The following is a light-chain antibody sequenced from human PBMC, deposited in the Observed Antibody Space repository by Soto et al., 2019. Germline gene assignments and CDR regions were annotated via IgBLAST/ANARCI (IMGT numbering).Light chain of an antibody. CDR1: QGVSSH. Sequence: IQLTQFPSSLSASVGDRVTITCWASQGVSSHLAWHQQKPGKAPKLLIYEVSTLQSGVPSRFSGSGSGTDFTLTISSLQPEDFATYYCQHLNSYPITFGQGTRLEIK. CDR2: EVS. CDR3: QHLNSYPIT. J-gene: IGKJ5*01. V-gene: IGKV1-9*01.